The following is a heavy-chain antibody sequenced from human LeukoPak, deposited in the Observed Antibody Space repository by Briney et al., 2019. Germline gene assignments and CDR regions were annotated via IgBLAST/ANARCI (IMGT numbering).Heavy chain of an antibody. CDR2: ISASGGST. V-gene: IGHV3-23*01. J-gene: IGHJ3*02. Sequence: SGGSLILSCAASGFTFSSFATSWVRQAPGKGLEWVAGISASGGSTYYADSVKGRFTISRDNSKNTLYLQMNSLRAEDTAVYYCAKGFYDNSASGVFDIWGQGTMVTVSS. D-gene: IGHD3-22*01. CDR1: GFTFSSFA. CDR3: AKGFYDNSASGVFDI.